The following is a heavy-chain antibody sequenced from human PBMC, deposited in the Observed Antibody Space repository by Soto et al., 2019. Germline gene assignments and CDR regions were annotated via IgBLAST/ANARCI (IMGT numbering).Heavy chain of an antibody. CDR1: GGSISSYY. CDR3: ARSSPRSWYTNYYYGMDV. CDR2: IHYSGST. Sequence: SETLSLTCTVSGGSISSYYWNWIRQPPGKGLEWIGNIHYSGSTSYNPSLKTPVTISVDTSKNQFSLKLTSVTPEDTAVYYCARSSPRSWYTNYYYGMDVWGQGTTVTVSS. D-gene: IGHD6-13*01. J-gene: IGHJ6*02. V-gene: IGHV4-59*12.